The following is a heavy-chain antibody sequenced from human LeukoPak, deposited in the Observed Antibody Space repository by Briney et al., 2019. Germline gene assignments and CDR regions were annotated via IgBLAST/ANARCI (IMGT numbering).Heavy chain of an antibody. CDR2: TYYRSKWYN. D-gene: IGHD3-9*01. Sequence: SQTLSLTCAISGDSVSSNSAAWNWIRQSPSIGLEWLGRTYYRSKWYNDYAVSVKSRITINPDTSKNQFSLQLNSVTPEDTAVYYCARVPEYDILTGYATGLRGAFDYWGQGTLVTVSS. J-gene: IGHJ4*02. CDR3: ARVPEYDILTGYATGLRGAFDY. CDR1: GDSVSSNSAA. V-gene: IGHV6-1*01.